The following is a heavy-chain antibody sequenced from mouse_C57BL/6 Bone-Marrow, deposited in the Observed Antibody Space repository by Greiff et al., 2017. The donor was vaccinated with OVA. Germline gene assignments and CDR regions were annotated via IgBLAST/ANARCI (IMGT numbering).Heavy chain of an antibody. J-gene: IGHJ2*01. CDR2: IHPNSGST. CDR1: GYTFTSYW. D-gene: IGHD2-3*01. Sequence: VQLQQPGAELVKPGASVKLSCKASGYTFTSYWMHWVKQRPGQGLEWIGMIHPNSGSTNYNEKFKSKATLTVDKSSSTAYMQLSSLTSADAAVYYYSRTWLLKFDYWGQGTTLTVSS. CDR3: SRTWLLKFDY. V-gene: IGHV1-64*01.